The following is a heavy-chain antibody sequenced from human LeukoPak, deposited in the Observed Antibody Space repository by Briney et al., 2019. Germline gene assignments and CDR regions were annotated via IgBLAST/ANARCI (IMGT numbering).Heavy chain of an antibody. CDR1: GFTFSSYG. V-gene: IGHV3-33*07. CDR3: ATVYKSGGYSWDAFDI. CDR2: IWFDGSKK. D-gene: IGHD5-18*01. J-gene: IGHJ3*02. Sequence: GGSLRLSCAASGFTFSSYGFYWVRQPPGKGLEWVALIWFDGSKKYYADSVKGRFTISRDSAKNTLYLQMNSLRAEDTAVYYCATVYKSGGYSWDAFDIWGQGTMVTVSS.